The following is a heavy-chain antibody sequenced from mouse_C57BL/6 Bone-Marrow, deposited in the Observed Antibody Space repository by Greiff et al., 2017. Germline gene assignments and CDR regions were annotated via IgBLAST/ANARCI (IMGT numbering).Heavy chain of an antibody. CDR3: ARVWSKAVYFDY. V-gene: IGHV5-4*01. D-gene: IGHD1-1*02. Sequence: EVQLVESGGGLVKPGGSLKLSCAASGFTFSSYAMSWVRQTPEQRLEWVATISDGGSYTYYPDNVTGRFTISRDNAKNNQYLQMSHLKSEDTAMYYCARVWSKAVYFDYWGQGTTLTVSS. J-gene: IGHJ2*01. CDR1: GFTFSSYA. CDR2: ISDGGSYT.